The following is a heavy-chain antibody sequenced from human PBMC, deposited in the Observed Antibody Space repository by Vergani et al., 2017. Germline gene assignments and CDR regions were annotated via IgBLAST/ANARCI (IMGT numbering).Heavy chain of an antibody. CDR3: ARVNTETNGHLYYFYFMDG. CDR2: IEHTGRP. Sequence: QVQLQQWGGGLLKPSETLSLTCVVNGGSFTSYHWTWIRQSPGEGLEWVGDIEHTGRPDYNPSLKSRLTMSVDKSRNQFALTLNSVTATDTAIYFCARVNTETNGHLYYFYFMDGRVQETAVAVS. V-gene: IGHV4-34*01. D-gene: IGHD4-11*01. J-gene: IGHJ6*03. CDR1: GGSFTSYH.